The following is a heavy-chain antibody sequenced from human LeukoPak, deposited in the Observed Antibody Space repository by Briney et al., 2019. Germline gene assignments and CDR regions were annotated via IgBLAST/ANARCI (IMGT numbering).Heavy chain of an antibody. V-gene: IGHV3-9*03. D-gene: IGHD3-9*01. J-gene: IGHJ4*02. CDR1: GFTFDDYA. CDR3: AKTPLADDILTGLGYFDY. Sequence: GGSLRLSCAASGFTFDDYAMHWVRQAPGKGLEWVSGISWNSGSIGYADSVRGRFTISRDNAKNSLYQQMNSLRAEDMALYYCAKTPLADDILTGLGYFDYWGQGTLVTVSS. CDR2: ISWNSGSI.